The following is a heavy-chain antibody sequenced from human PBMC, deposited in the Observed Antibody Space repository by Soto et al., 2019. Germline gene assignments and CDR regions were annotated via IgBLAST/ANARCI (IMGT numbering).Heavy chain of an antibody. CDR3: ARGHRTGYCSSTSCRNWFDP. D-gene: IGHD2-2*01. CDR2: INHGGSS. J-gene: IGHJ5*02. Sequence: PSETLSLTCAVYGGSVSGNYWSWIRQPPGKGLEWIGEINHGGSSNYNLSLKSRGTISVDTSKNQLSLKLSSVTAADTAVYYCARGHRTGYCSSTSCRNWFDPWGQGTLVTVSS. V-gene: IGHV4-34*01. CDR1: GGSVSGNY.